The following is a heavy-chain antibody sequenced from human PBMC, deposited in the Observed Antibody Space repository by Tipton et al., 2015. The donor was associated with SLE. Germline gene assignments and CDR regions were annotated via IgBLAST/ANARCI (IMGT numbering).Heavy chain of an antibody. CDR1: GDSLSGYY. Sequence: LRLSCSVYGDSLSGYYWSWIRQPPGKGLEWIGYIYYSGSTNYNPSLKSRVTISVDTSKNQFSLKLSSVTAADTAVYYCARMDFWSGYYPRWFDPWGQGTLVTVSS. V-gene: IGHV4-59*01. J-gene: IGHJ5*02. CDR2: IYYSGST. CDR3: ARMDFWSGYYPRWFDP. D-gene: IGHD3-3*01.